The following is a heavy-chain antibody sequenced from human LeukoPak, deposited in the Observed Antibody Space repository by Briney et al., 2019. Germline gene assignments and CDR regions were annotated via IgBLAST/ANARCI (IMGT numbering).Heavy chain of an antibody. CDR3: ARVAGYCSSTSCYTGDNWFDP. J-gene: IGHJ5*02. Sequence: ASVKVSCKSSGGTFSNYAISWVRQAPGQGLEWMGGIIPIFGITNHAQKFQARVTMTTDESTSTAYMELSSLISEDTAVYYCARVAGYCSSTSCYTGDNWFDPWGQGTLVTVSS. CDR1: GGTFSNYA. CDR2: IIPIFGIT. D-gene: IGHD2-2*02. V-gene: IGHV1-69*05.